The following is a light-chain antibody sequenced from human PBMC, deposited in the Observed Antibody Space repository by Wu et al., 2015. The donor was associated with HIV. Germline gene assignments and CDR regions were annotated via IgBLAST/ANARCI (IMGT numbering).Light chain of an antibody. CDR3: QQYNGYSRT. J-gene: IGKJ1*01. V-gene: IGKV1-5*03. CDR2: KAS. CDR1: QSISPW. Sequence: DIQMTQSPSTLSASVGDRVTITCRASQSISPWLAWYQQKPGKAPNLLIYKASTLESGVPSRFSGSGSGTEFTLTIISLQPDDFATYFCQQYNGYSRTFGQGTKVEVK.